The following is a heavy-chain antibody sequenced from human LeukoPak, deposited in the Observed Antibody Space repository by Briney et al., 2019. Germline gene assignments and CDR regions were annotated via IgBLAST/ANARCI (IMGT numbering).Heavy chain of an antibody. Sequence: PGGSLRLSCAASGFTFSSYEMNWVRQAPGKGLEWVSYIISNGSAIYYADSAKGRFTISRDNAKNSLYLQMNSLRAEDTAVYYCVREGWNDDLDYWGQGTLVTVSS. CDR2: IISNGSAI. CDR1: GFTFSSYE. V-gene: IGHV3-48*03. D-gene: IGHD1-1*01. CDR3: VREGWNDDLDY. J-gene: IGHJ4*02.